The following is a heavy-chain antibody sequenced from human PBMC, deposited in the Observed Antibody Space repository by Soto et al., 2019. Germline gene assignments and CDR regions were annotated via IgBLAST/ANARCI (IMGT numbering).Heavy chain of an antibody. D-gene: IGHD6-13*01. V-gene: IGHV4-31*03. Sequence: TLSLACTVSVGSISSGGYYWSWIRQHPGKGLEWIGYIYYSGSTYYNPSLKSRVTISVDTSKNQFSLKLSSVTAADTAVYYCASSRAAAGLLMTFDIWGQGTMVTVSS. CDR3: ASSRAAAGLLMTFDI. CDR1: VGSISSGGYY. CDR2: IYYSGST. J-gene: IGHJ3*02.